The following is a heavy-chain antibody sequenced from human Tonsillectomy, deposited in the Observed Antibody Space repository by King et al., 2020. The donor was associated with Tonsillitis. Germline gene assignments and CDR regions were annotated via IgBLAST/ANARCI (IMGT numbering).Heavy chain of an antibody. D-gene: IGHD3-22*01. CDR1: GYNFTNYW. Sequence: VQLVESGAEVKKPGESLKISCKGSGYNFTNYWIGWVRQMPGKGLEWMGVIYPGDSDTRYSPSFRGQVTISADESVSTAFLQWSSLKASATALYYCARHPGYVDSSGYFHNWFDPWGQGTLVTVSS. V-gene: IGHV5-51*01. CDR3: ARHPGYVDSSGYFHNWFDP. CDR2: IYPGDSDT. J-gene: IGHJ5*02.